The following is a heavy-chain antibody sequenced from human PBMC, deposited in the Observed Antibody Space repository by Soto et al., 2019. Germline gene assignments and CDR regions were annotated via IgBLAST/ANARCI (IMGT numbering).Heavy chain of an antibody. V-gene: IGHV4-39*01. Sequence: DTLALSRTVSHGSTCSSSNHRGLIRMLPRKGLEWFAIIIYSGHTFYNPSLMSLVTISVDKSKNKFCLRLSSVIAADTAVYDIARHDRYTCGWYTARYYYFAMVVLGQVTT. J-gene: IGHJ6*02. CDR2: IIYSGHT. D-gene: IGHD6-19*01. CDR3: ARHDRYTCGWYTARYYYFAMVV. CDR1: HGSTCSSSNH.